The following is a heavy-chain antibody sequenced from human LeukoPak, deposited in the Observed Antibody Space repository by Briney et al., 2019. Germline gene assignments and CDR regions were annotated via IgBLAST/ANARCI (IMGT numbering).Heavy chain of an antibody. Sequence: ASVKVSCEASGYTFTSYGISWVRQAPGQGLEWMGWISAYNGNTNYAQKLQGRVTMTTDTSTSTAYMELRSLRSDDTAVYYCARPLWFGVLFPFDYWGQGTLVTVSS. J-gene: IGHJ4*02. CDR1: GYTFTSYG. D-gene: IGHD3-10*01. CDR2: ISAYNGNT. V-gene: IGHV1-18*04. CDR3: ARPLWFGVLFPFDY.